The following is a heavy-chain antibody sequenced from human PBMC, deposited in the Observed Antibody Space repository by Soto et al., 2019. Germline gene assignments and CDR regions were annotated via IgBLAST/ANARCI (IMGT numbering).Heavy chain of an antibody. V-gene: IGHV3-74*01. CDR3: STDLSGQYDY. CDR1: GFSFSNYW. Sequence: VQLVESGGGLVQSGGSLRLSCAASGFSFSNYWMHWVRQAPGKGLVWVSRTNEDGSRTDYADSVQGRFTLSRDNANNALYLHMNSLRAEDTAIYYCSTDLSGQYDYWGQGVLVTVSS. CDR2: TNEDGSRT. J-gene: IGHJ4*02. D-gene: IGHD3-16*02.